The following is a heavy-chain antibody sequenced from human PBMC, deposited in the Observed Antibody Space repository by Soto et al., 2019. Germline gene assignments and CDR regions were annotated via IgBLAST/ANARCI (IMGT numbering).Heavy chain of an antibody. Sequence: PSETLSLTCTVSGAPISSSSFHWGWSRPPPGKGLEWIGSIYYSGSTYYSPSLKSRVTISVDTSKNQFSLKLSSVTAADTAVYYCARRERAAGTDWWFDPWGQGTLVTVSS. D-gene: IGHD6-13*01. CDR1: GAPISSSSFH. V-gene: IGHV4-39*01. J-gene: IGHJ5*02. CDR3: ARRERAAGTDWWFDP. CDR2: IYYSGST.